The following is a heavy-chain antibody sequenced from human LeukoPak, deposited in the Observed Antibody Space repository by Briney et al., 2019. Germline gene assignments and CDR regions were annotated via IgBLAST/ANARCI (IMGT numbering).Heavy chain of an antibody. CDR1: GDSISGSTYE. CDR2: IYDSGTT. J-gene: IGHJ4*02. CDR3: ARRFDY. Sequence: SETLSLTCTVSGDSISGSTYEWNWIRQPPGRGLEWIGHIYDSGTTNYNPSLGSRVSISVDRSNNRFSLRLTSVTAADTAVYYCARRFDYWGQGTLVTVSS. V-gene: IGHV4-61*01.